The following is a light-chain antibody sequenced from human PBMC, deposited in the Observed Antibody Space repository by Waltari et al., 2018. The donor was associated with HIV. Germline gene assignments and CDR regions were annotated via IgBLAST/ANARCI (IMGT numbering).Light chain of an antibody. Sequence: QSALTQPRSVSGSPGQPVTISSPGTSSDVGDYTYVSWYQQHPGKAPKLMIFDVNKRPSGVPDRFSGSKSGNTASLTISGLQAEDEADYYCCSYADDYTWVFGGGTKLTVL. CDR2: DVN. V-gene: IGLV2-11*01. CDR1: SSDVGDYTY. J-gene: IGLJ3*02. CDR3: CSYADDYTWV.